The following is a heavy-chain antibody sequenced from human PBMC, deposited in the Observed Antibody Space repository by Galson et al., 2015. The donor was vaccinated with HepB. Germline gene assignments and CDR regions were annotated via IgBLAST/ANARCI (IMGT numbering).Heavy chain of an antibody. J-gene: IGHJ2*01. Sequence: SLRLSCAASGFTFSSYGMHWVRQAPGKGLEWVAVISYDGSNKYYADSVKGRFTISRDNSKNTLYLQMNSLRAEDTAVYYCARGIRYFDLWGRGTLVTVSS. V-gene: IGHV3-30*03. CDR2: ISYDGSNK. CDR3: ARGIRYFDL. CDR1: GFTFSSYG.